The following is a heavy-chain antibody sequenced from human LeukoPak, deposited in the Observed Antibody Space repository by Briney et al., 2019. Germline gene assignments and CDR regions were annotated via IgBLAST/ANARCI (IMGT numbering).Heavy chain of an antibody. Sequence: ASVKVSCKASGGTFSSYAISWVRQAPGQGLEWMGGIIPIFGTANYAQKFQGRVTITADESASTAYMELSSLRSEDTAVYYCARDSPSLTGTTLNRFDPWGQGTLVTVSS. CDR3: ARDSPSLTGTTLNRFDP. CDR1: GGTFSSYA. V-gene: IGHV1-69*13. J-gene: IGHJ5*02. CDR2: IIPIFGTA. D-gene: IGHD1-7*01.